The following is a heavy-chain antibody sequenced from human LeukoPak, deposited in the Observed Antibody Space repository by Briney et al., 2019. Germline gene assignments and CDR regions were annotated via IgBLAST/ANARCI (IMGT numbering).Heavy chain of an antibody. J-gene: IGHJ4*02. V-gene: IGHV3-30*18. Sequence: PGGSLRLSCAASGFTFSSYGMHWVRQAPGKGLECVAIISHDGSNKYYAESVKGRFTISRDNSRNTLYLQMNSLRAEDTAVYYCAKDRRIFCSSASCYGFGFDYWGQGTLVTVSS. CDR2: ISHDGSNK. CDR1: GFTFSSYG. D-gene: IGHD2-2*01. CDR3: AKDRRIFCSSASCYGFGFDY.